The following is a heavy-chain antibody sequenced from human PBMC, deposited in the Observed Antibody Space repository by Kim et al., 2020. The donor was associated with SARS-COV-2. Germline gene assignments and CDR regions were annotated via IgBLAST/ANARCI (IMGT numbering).Heavy chain of an antibody. J-gene: IGHJ2*01. CDR3: ARDGDWNYGNWYFDL. Sequence: DSVKGRFTISRDNSKNTLYLQMNSLRAEDTAVYYCARDGDWNYGNWYFDLWGRGTLVTVSS. V-gene: IGHV3-53*01. D-gene: IGHD1-7*01.